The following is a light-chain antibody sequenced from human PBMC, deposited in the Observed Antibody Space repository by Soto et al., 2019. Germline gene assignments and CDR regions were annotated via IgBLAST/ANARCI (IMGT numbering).Light chain of an antibody. Sequence: QSALTQPPSVSGSPGQSVTISCTGTSSDVGSYNRVSWCQQPPGTAPKLIIYDVNNRPSGVPDRFSGSKSGNTASLTISGLQAEDEADYYCSSYATGNTLPFGGGTKVTVL. CDR2: DVN. V-gene: IGLV2-18*02. J-gene: IGLJ2*01. CDR1: SSDVGSYNR. CDR3: SSYATGNTLP.